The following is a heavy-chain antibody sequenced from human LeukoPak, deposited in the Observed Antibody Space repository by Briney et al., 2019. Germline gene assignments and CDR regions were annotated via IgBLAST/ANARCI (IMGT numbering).Heavy chain of an antibody. CDR3: ARTNYYGSGSYRKSPYYYYYMDV. Sequence: SETLSLTCTVSGGSISSYYWSWIRQPAGKGLEWIGRIYTSGSTNYNPSLKSRVTMSVDTSKNQFSLKLSSVTAADTAVYYCARTNYYGSGSYRKSPYYYYYMDVWGKGTTVTISS. CDR1: GGSISSYY. CDR2: IYTSGST. V-gene: IGHV4-4*07. D-gene: IGHD3-10*01. J-gene: IGHJ6*03.